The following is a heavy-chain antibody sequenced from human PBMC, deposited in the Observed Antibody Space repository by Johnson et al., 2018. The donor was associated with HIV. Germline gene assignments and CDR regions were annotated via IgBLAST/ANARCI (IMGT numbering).Heavy chain of an antibody. CDR2: IGTAGDT. V-gene: IGHV3-13*01. J-gene: IGHJ3*02. Sequence: VQLVESGGGLVQPGGSLRLSCAASGFTFSSYDMHWVRQATGKGLEWVSAIGTAGDTYYPGSVKGRFTISRENAKNTLYLQMNSMRAEDTAVFYCASNVEGRDGYNFGDDAFDIWGQGTMVTVSS. CDR1: GFTFSSYD. CDR3: ASNVEGRDGYNFGDDAFDI. D-gene: IGHD5-24*01.